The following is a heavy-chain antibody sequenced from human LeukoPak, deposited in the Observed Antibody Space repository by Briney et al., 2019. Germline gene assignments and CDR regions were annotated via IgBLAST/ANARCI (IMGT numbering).Heavy chain of an antibody. V-gene: IGHV3-11*06. CDR3: ANGQQLAAFDI. CDR2: ISSSSSYI. D-gene: IGHD6-13*01. J-gene: IGHJ3*02. CDR1: GFTFSDYY. Sequence: PGGSLRLSCAASGFTFSDYYMTWIRQAPGKGLEWVSSISSSSSYIYYADSVKGRFTISRDNAKNSLYLQMNSLRAEDTAVYYCANGQQLAAFDIWGQGTMVTVSS.